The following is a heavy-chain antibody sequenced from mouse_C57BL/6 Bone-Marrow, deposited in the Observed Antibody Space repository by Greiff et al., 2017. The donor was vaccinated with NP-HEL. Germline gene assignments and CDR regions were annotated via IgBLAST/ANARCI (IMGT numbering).Heavy chain of an antibody. J-gene: IGHJ1*03. CDR2: IYPGSGNT. D-gene: IGHD2-5*01. CDR1: GYTFTDYY. Sequence: QVQLQQSGAELVRPGASVKLSCKASGYTFTDYYINWVKQRPGQGLEWIARIYPGSGNTYYNEKFKGKATLTAEKSSSTAYMQLSSLTPEDSAVYFCARAYYSNFWYFDVWGTGTTVTVSS. CDR3: ARAYYSNFWYFDV. V-gene: IGHV1-76*01.